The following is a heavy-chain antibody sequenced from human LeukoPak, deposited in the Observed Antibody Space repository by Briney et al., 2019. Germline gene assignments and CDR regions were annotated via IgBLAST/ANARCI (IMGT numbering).Heavy chain of an antibody. CDR2: ISSDGSKT. CDR1: GFIFSNYA. D-gene: IGHD3-10*01. Sequence: GGSLRLSCAASGFIFSNYAMHWVREAPGKGLEWEALISSDGSKTYHADSVKGRFSISRDNSKNTLYLQLNSLRAEDTSVYYCARDSTYWYDSGSSGPHYFDYWGQGTLVTVSS. V-gene: IGHV3-30*01. CDR3: ARDSTYWYDSGSSGPHYFDY. J-gene: IGHJ4*02.